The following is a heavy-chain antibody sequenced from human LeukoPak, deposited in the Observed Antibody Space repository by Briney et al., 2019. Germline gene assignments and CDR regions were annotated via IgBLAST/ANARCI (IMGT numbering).Heavy chain of an antibody. CDR3: ARDLVRYFDWYNWFDP. D-gene: IGHD3-9*01. CDR2: ISSSGSTI. V-gene: IGHV3-11*01. CDR1: GFTFSDYY. J-gene: IGHJ5*02. Sequence: PGGSLRLSCAASGFTFSDYYMSWIRQAPGMGLEWVSYISSSGSTIYYADSVKGRFTISRDNAKNSLYLQMNSLRAEDTAVYYCARDLVRYFDWYNWFDPWGQGTLVTVSS.